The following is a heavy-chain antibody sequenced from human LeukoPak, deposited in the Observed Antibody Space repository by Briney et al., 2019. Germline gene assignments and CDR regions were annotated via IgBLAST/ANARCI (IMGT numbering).Heavy chain of an antibody. CDR2: IYSGGST. J-gene: IGHJ4*02. D-gene: IGHD4-17*01. CDR3: ARDRAIDGDYGHATGANDY. V-gene: IGHV3-66*01. CDR1: GFTVSSNY. Sequence: GGSLRLFCAASGFTVSSNYMSWVRQAPGKGLEWGSVIYSGGSTYYADSVKGRFTISRDNSKNTLYLQMNSLRAEDTAVYYCARDRAIDGDYGHATGANDYWGQGTLVTVSS.